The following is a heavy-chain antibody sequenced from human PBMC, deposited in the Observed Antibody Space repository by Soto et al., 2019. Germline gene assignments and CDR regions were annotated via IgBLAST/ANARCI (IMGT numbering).Heavy chain of an antibody. CDR3: ASRGRFYMDI. D-gene: IGHD3-16*01. V-gene: IGHV3-30*03. CDR2: ISYDGSNK. CDR1: GFTFSSYG. J-gene: IGHJ6*03. Sequence: GGSLRLSCAASGFTFSSYGMHWVRQAPGKGLEWVAVISYDGSNKYYADSVKGRFTISRDNSKNTLYLQMNSLRAEDTAVYYCASRGRFYMDIWGKGTTVTVSS.